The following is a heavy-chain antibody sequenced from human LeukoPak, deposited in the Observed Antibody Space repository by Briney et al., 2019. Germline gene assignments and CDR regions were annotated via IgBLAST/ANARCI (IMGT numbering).Heavy chain of an antibody. CDR3: ARGASRYNWNDAGS. V-gene: IGHV1-18*01. CDR1: GCTFTSYG. J-gene: IGHJ4*02. D-gene: IGHD1-1*01. Sequence: GASVKVSCKASGCTFTSYGISWVRQAPGQGLEWMGWISAYNGNTNYAQKLQGRVTMTTDTSTSTAYMELSSLRSEDTAVYYCARGASRYNWNDAGSWGQGTLVTVSS. CDR2: ISAYNGNT.